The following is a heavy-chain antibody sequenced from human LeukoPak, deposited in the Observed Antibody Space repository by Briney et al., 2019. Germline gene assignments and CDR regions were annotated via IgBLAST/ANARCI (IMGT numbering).Heavy chain of an antibody. CDR3: ARLEAGMATIYRFDY. D-gene: IGHD5-24*01. Sequence: ASVKVSCKASGYTFTSYCITWVRQAPGQGLEWMGWISAYNGNTNYAQKLQGRVTMTTDTSTGTAYMELRSLRSDDTAVYYCARLEAGMATIYRFDYWGQGTLVTVSS. V-gene: IGHV1-18*01. J-gene: IGHJ4*02. CDR1: GYTFTSYC. CDR2: ISAYNGNT.